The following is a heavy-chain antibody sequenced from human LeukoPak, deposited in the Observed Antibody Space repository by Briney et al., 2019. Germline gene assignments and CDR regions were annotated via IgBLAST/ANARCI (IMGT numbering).Heavy chain of an antibody. D-gene: IGHD3-16*01. CDR1: GFTFSSNY. V-gene: IGHV3-66*01. J-gene: IGHJ4*02. CDR3: ARDLTAYFDY. CDR2: IYSGGST. Sequence: GGSLRLSCAASGFTFSSNYMSWVRQAPGKGLEWVSVIYSGGSTYYSDSVKGRFTISRDNSKKTLYLQMNSLRAEDTAVYYCARDLTAYFDYWGQGTLVTVSS.